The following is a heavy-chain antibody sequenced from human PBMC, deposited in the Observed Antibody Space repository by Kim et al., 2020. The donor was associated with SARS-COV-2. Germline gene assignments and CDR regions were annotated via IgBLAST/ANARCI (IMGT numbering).Heavy chain of an antibody. V-gene: IGHV3-43*02. CDR1: GFTFDDYA. D-gene: IGHD5-18*01. J-gene: IGHJ4*02. CDR2: ISGDGGST. Sequence: GGSLRLSCAASGFTFDDYAMHWVRQAPGKGLEWVSLISGDGGSTYYADSVKGRFTISRDNSKNSLYLQMNSLRTEDTALYYCAKDSALSVYSYGYSVNDYWGQGTLVTVSS. CDR3: AKDSALSVYSYGYSVNDY.